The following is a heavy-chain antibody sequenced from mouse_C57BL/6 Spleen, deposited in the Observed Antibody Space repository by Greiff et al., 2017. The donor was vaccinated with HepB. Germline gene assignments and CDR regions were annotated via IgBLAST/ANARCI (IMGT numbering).Heavy chain of an antibody. V-gene: IGHV1-22*01. CDR1: GYTFTDYN. CDR2: INPNNGGT. CDR3: ASPSYYGSSSWYFDV. J-gene: IGHJ1*03. D-gene: IGHD1-1*01. Sequence: VQLQQSGPELVKMSCKASGYTFTDYNMHWVKQSHGKSLEWIGYINPNNGGTSYNQKFKGKATLTVNKSSSTAYMELRSLTSEDSAVYYCASPSYYGSSSWYFDVWGTGTTVTVSS.